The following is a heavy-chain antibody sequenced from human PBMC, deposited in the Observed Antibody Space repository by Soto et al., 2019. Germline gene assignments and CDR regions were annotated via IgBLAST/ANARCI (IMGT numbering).Heavy chain of an antibody. CDR2: IIPMFGTT. J-gene: IGHJ5*01. CDR3: ARASIHGSSWYFWFDP. CDR1: GGTFSRYA. V-gene: IGHV1-69*01. Sequence: QVQLVQSGAEVRKPGSSVKVSCKASGGTFSRYAINWVRQAPGQGLEWMGGIIPMFGTTNYAQKFKGRVTITADESTSTVYMELITLRSEDAAVYYCARASIHGSSWYFWFDPWGQGTLVTVSS. D-gene: IGHD6-13*01.